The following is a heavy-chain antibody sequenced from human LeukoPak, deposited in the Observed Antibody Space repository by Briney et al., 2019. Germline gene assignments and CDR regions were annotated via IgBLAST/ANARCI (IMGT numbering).Heavy chain of an antibody. J-gene: IGHJ4*02. D-gene: IGHD3-10*01. CDR3: ARRGGAYGSGSYSFDY. V-gene: IGHV4-59*08. CDR1: GGSITTYY. CDR2: IYYSGST. Sequence: SETLSLTCTVSGGSITTYYWSWIRQPPGKGLEWIGYIYYSGSTNYNPSLKSRVTISVDTSKNQFSLHMRSVTAADTAVFYCARRGGAYGSGSYSFDYWGQGTLATVSS.